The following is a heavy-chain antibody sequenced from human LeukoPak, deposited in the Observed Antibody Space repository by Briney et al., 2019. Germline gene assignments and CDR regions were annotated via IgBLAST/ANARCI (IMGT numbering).Heavy chain of an antibody. J-gene: IGHJ3*02. CDR2: IYPGDSDT. CDR3: ARPSGDYGVLHDAFDI. V-gene: IGHV5-51*01. CDR1: GYSFTSYW. D-gene: IGHD4-17*01. Sequence: GESLKISCKGSGYSFTSYWIGWVRQMPGKGLEWMGIIYPGDSDTRYSPSFQGQVTISADKSISTAYLQWSSLKASDTAMYYCARPSGDYGVLHDAFDIWGQGTMVTVSS.